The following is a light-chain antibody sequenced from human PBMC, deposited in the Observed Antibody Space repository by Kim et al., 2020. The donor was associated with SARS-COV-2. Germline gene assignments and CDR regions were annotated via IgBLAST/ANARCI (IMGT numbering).Light chain of an antibody. CDR1: SGHSSDA. V-gene: IGLV4-69*01. CDR3: HTWGTGIWV. CDR2: LNSDGTH. Sequence: ASVKLPCTLNSGHSSDAITWQQQQPGKAPRYLMTLNSDGTHTKGDGIPDRFSGSSSGAERYLTIFSLQSDDEADYYCHTWGTGIWVFGGGTQLTVL. J-gene: IGLJ3*02.